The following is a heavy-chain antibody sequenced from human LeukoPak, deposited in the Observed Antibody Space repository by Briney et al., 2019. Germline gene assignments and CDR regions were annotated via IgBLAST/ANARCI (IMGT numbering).Heavy chain of an antibody. Sequence: PGRSLRLSCAASGFTFDDYAMHWVRQAPGKGLEWVSGISWNSGSIGYADSVKGRFTISRDNAKNSLYLQMNSLRAEDTALYYCAKAKDSSGYSDYFDYWAREPWSPSPQ. V-gene: IGHV3-9*01. CDR2: ISWNSGSI. CDR1: GFTFDDYA. J-gene: IGHJ4*02. CDR3: AKAKDSSGYSDYFDY. D-gene: IGHD3-22*01.